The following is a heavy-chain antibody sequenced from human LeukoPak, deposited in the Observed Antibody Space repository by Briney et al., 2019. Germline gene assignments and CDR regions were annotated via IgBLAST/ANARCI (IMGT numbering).Heavy chain of an antibody. J-gene: IGHJ5*02. Sequence: GASVKVSCKASGYTFTSYGISWVRQAPGQGLEWMGWISAYNGNTNYAQKLQGRVTMTTDTSTSTAYMELRSLRSDDTAVYYCARAYCSGGSCYSSWFDPWGQGTLVTVSS. V-gene: IGHV1-18*01. CDR2: ISAYNGNT. D-gene: IGHD2-15*01. CDR3: ARAYCSGGSCYSSWFDP. CDR1: GYTFTSYG.